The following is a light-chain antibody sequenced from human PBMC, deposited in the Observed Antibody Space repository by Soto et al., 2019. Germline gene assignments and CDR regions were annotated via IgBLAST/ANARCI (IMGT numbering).Light chain of an antibody. CDR1: SSDIGGYNY. Sequence: QSALTQPASVSGSPGQSNTISCTGTSSDIGGYNYVSWYQQHPGKAPKLIINYVTNRPSGVSNRFSGSKSGNTASLTISGLQADDEGDYYCSSYTSTASYVFGTGTKVTVL. CDR2: YVT. CDR3: SSYTSTASYV. J-gene: IGLJ1*01. V-gene: IGLV2-14*03.